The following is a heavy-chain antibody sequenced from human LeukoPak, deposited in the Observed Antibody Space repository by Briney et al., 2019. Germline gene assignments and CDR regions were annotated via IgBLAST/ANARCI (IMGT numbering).Heavy chain of an antibody. CDR3: AKDSPSRTATTEVPVDY. J-gene: IGHJ4*02. D-gene: IGHD1/OR15-1a*01. CDR1: GFSFRDYT. Sequence: PGGSLRLSCAASGFSFRDYTMNWIRQAPGKGLEWVAYISSSSSYIYFANSVRGRFSISRDNAKNSLYLQMNSLRAEDTAVYYCAKDSPSRTATTEVPVDYWGQGTLVTVSS. CDR2: ISSSSSYI. V-gene: IGHV3-21*01.